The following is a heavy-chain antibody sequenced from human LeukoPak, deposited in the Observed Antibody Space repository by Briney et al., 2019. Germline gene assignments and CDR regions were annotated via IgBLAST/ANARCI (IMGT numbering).Heavy chain of an antibody. CDR1: GGSFSGYY. D-gene: IGHD6-19*01. CDR3: ARYDPSSGWYKYDAFDI. Sequence: PSETLSLTCAVYGGSFSGYYWSWIRQPPGKGLEWIGEINHSGSTNYNPSLKSRVTISVDTSKNQFSLKLNSVTAADTAVYYCARYDPSSGWYKYDAFDIWGQGTMVTVSS. V-gene: IGHV4-34*01. CDR2: INHSGST. J-gene: IGHJ3*02.